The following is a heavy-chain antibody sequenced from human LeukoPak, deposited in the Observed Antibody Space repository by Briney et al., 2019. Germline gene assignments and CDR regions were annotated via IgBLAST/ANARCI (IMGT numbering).Heavy chain of an antibody. CDR3: ARESVNDY. D-gene: IGHD5/OR15-5a*01. CDR2: INHSGST. V-gene: IGHV4-34*01. CDR1: GGSFSGYY. J-gene: IGHJ4*02. Sequence: SETLSLTCAVYGGSFSGYYWSWIRQPLGKGLEWIGEINHSGSTNYNPSLKSRVTISVDTSKNQFSLKLSSVTAADTAVYYCARESVNDYWGQGTLVTVSS.